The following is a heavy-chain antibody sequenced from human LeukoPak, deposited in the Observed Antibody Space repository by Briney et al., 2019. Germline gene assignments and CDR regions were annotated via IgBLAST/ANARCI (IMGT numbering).Heavy chain of an antibody. Sequence: PSETLSLTCAVSGYSISSGYYWGWIRQPPGKGLEWIGSIYHSGSTYYNPSLKSRVTISVDTSKNQFSLKLSSVTAADTAVYYCARAPRDSGRRFDYWGQGTLVTVSS. CDR3: ARAPRDSGRRFDY. J-gene: IGHJ4*02. V-gene: IGHV4-38-2*01. D-gene: IGHD3-10*01. CDR1: GYSISSGYY. CDR2: IYHSGST.